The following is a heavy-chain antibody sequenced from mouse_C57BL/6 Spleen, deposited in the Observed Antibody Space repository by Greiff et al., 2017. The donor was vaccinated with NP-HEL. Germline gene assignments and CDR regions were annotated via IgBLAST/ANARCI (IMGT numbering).Heavy chain of an antibody. CDR1: GYTFTSYW. CDR3: ARCYGSSYPYFDY. CDR2: IDPSDSYT. D-gene: IGHD1-1*01. V-gene: IGHV1-69*01. J-gene: IGHJ2*01. Sequence: VQLQQPGAELVMPGASVKLSCKASGYTFTSYWMHWVKQRPGQGLEWIGEIDPSDSYTNYNQKFKGKSTLTVDKSSSTAYMQLSSLTSEDSAVYYCARCYGSSYPYFDYWGQGTTLTVSS.